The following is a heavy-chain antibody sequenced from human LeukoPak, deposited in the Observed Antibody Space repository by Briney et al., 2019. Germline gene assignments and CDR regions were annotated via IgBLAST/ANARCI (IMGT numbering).Heavy chain of an antibody. CDR1: GFNFANHA. D-gene: IGHD3-10*01. J-gene: IGHJ4*02. Sequence: GGSLRLSYAASGFNFANHAMSWVRQTAGKGLEWVSAISGGGDITYYADSVKGRFTISRDNSKDTLYLQMNSLRAEDTAVYYCARITMVRGVHALFDYWGQGTLVTVSS. CDR2: ISGGGDIT. V-gene: IGHV3-23*01. CDR3: ARITMVRGVHALFDY.